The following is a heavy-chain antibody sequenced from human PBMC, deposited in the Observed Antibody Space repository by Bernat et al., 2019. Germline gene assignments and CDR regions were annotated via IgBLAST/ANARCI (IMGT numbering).Heavy chain of an antibody. CDR1: GFTFSNYA. CDR2: ISYDGRNK. V-gene: IGHV3-30*01. J-gene: IGHJ4*02. Sequence: VQLLESGGGLVQPGGSLRLSCAASGFTFSNYAMHWVRQAPGKGLEWVAVISYDGRNKYYADSVKGRFTVSRDTSTNTLYLQMNSLRAEDTAVYYCGRGDGQSWLLIYYWGQGTLVTVSS. CDR3: GRGDGQSWLLIYY. D-gene: IGHD3-9*01.